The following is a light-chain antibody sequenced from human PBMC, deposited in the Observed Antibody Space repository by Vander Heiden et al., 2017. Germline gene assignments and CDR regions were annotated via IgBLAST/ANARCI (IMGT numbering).Light chain of an antibody. J-gene: IGKJ2*01. CDR3: QQSYSTPYT. CDR2: GAS. V-gene: IGKV1-39*01. CDR1: QSLNNY. Sequence: DNQTTPSPSSLSASVGDRVTVTCRASQSLNNYLVWYQQRPGKAPNLLIYGASSLQSGVPSRLSGSGSGTDFTVTISSLQPEDFATYYCQQSYSTPYTFGQGTKLEIK.